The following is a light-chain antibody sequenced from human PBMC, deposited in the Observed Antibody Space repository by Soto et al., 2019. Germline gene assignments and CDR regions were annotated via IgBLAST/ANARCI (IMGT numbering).Light chain of an antibody. V-gene: IGKV3-15*01. CDR2: DAS. J-gene: IGKJ1*01. CDR1: QIIDSK. Sequence: IVMTQSPATLSVSPGERVTLSCRASQIIDSKLAWYQQRPGQAPRLLIYDASIRATGIPARFSGSGSGTEFTLSISRLQSEDFGVYYCQQYKSWRAFGQGTNVEV. CDR3: QQYKSWRA.